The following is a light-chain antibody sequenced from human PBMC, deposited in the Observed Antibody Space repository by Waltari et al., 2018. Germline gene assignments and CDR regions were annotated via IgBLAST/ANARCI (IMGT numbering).Light chain of an antibody. CDR2: QIS. J-gene: IGKJ1*01. CDR1: QSLVHSDGKTY. V-gene: IGKV2-24*01. CDR3: LQTEQFPWT. Sequence: DVVMTQTPLSLPVTLGQPASISCRSSQSLVHSDGKTYLSWLQERPGQPPRLLIYQISSRLSGVPDRFSGSGAVTDFTLKISRVEPEDVGVYYCLQTEQFPWTFGQGTKVEIQ.